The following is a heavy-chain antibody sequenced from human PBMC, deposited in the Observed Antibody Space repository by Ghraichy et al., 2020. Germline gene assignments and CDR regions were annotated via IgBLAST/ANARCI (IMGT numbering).Heavy chain of an antibody. CDR2: INHSGST. CDR1: GGSFSGYY. Sequence: SETLSLTCAVYGGSFSGYYWSWIRQPPGKGLEWIGEINHSGSTNYNPSLKSRVTISVDTSKNQFSLKLSSVTAADTAVYYCARDRRYSSSHGVDYWGQGTLVTVSS. D-gene: IGHD6-13*01. V-gene: IGHV4-34*01. J-gene: IGHJ4*02. CDR3: ARDRRYSSSHGVDY.